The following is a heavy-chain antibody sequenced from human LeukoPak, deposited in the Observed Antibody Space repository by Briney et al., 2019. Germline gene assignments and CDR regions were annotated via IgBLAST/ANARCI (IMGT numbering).Heavy chain of an antibody. J-gene: IGHJ4*02. V-gene: IGHV3-48*03. CDR2: ISSSGSTI. CDR3: ARGTYYYDSSGQGD. CDR1: GFTFSSYE. Sequence: PGGSLRLSCAASGFTFSSYEMNWVRQAPGKGLEWVSYISSSGSTIYYADSVKGRFTISRDNAKNSLYLQMNSLRAEDTAVYYCARGTYYYDSSGQGDWGQGTLVTVSS. D-gene: IGHD3-22*01.